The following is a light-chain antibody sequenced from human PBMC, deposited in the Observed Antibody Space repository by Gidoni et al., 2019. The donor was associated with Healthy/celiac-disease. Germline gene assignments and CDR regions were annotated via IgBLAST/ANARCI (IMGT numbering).Light chain of an antibody. CDR3: QQRSNWPVT. Sequence: EIVLTQSPATLSLSPGERATLSCRASQSVSSYLAWYQQKPGPAPRLLISDAFNRATGIPARFSGSGSGTDFTLTISSLEPEDFAVYYCQQRSNWPVTFGQGTKLEIK. CDR1: QSVSSY. V-gene: IGKV3-11*01. J-gene: IGKJ2*01. CDR2: DAF.